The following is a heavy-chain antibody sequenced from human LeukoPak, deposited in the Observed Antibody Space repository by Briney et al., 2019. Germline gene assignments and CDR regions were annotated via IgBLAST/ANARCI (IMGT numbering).Heavy chain of an antibody. D-gene: IGHD2-15*01. CDR1: GGSISSGGYS. CDR2: IYYSGST. J-gene: IGHJ3*02. Sequence: PSETLSLTCAVSGGSISSGGYSWSWIRQPPGKGLEWIGYIYYSGSTYYNPSLKSRVTISVDTSKNQFSLKLSSVTAADTAVYYCARESGGYCSGGSCSDAFDIWGQGTMVTVSS. V-gene: IGHV4-30-4*07. CDR3: ARESGGYCSGGSCSDAFDI.